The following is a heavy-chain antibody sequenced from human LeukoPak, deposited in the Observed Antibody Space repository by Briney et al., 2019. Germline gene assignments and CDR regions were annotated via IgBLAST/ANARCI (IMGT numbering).Heavy chain of an antibody. D-gene: IGHD3-22*01. CDR3: ARLTPIYDSSGGFYYYGMDV. CDR2: IYYSGST. CDR1: GGSISTYY. J-gene: IGHJ6*02. V-gene: IGHV4-59*01. Sequence: SETLSLTCTVSGGSISTYYWSWIRQPPGKGLEWIGYIYYSGSTNYNPSLKSRVTISVDTSKNQFSLKLSSVTAADTAVYYCARLTPIYDSSGGFYYYGMDVWGQGTTVTVSS.